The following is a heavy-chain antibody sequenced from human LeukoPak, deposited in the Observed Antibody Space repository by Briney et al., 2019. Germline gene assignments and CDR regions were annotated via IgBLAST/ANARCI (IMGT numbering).Heavy chain of an antibody. CDR3: ARSQDYYDSSGYLFDY. V-gene: IGHV4-59*12. Sequence: SETLSLTCTVSGGSISSYYWSWIRQPPGKGLEWIGYIYYSGSTNYNPSLKSRVTISVDRSKNQFSLKLSSVTAADTAVYYCARSQDYYDSSGYLFDYWGQGTLVTVSS. D-gene: IGHD3-22*01. CDR2: IYYSGST. J-gene: IGHJ4*02. CDR1: GGSISSYY.